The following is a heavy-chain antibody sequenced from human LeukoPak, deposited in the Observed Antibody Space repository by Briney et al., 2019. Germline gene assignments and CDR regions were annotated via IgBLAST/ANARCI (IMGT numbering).Heavy chain of an antibody. CDR2: IRYDGSNK. D-gene: IGHD3-10*01. CDR1: GFTFSNYG. V-gene: IGHV3-30*02. CDR3: AKDPTDGSGYYMDV. J-gene: IGHJ6*03. Sequence: GRSLRLSCAASGFTFSNYGLHWVRQAPGKGLEWVAFIRYDGSNKYYADSVKGRFTISRDNSKNTLYLQMNSLRAEDTAVYYCAKDPTDGSGYYMDVWGKGTTVTISS.